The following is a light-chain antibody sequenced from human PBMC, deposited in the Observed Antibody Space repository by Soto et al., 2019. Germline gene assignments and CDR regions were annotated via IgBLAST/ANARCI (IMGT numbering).Light chain of an antibody. J-gene: IGKJ1*01. CDR2: DAS. CDR3: QHSYSSPQT. CDR1: QTINFY. Sequence: DIQMTQSPSSLSASVGGRVTITCRASQTINFYLNWYQQKPGKAPKLLISDASRLHSGVPPRFSGSGSGTDFTLNISGLQPEDFASYYCQHSYSSPQTFGQGTKVESK. V-gene: IGKV1-39*01.